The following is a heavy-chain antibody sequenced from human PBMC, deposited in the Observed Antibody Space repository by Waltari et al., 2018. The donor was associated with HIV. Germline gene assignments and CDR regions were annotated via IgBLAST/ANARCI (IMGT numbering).Heavy chain of an antibody. D-gene: IGHD2-2*02. CDR1: GFTFSRSW. CDR3: SRGGHCSGISCYTGDYSYGLDV. V-gene: IGHV3-74*01. Sequence: EVQLVESGGVLVQPGGSLRLSCAASGFTFSRSWIRLDRKVPGKGLVWVSRINTDGSSTSYADSVKGRFTISRDNAKNTLYLQMNSLRAEDTAVYYCSRGGHCSGISCYTGDYSYGLDVWGQGTTVTVSS. J-gene: IGHJ6*02. CDR2: INTDGSST.